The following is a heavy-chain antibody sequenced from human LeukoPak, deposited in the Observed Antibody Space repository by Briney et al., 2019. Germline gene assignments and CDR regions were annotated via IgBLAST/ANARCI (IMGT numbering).Heavy chain of an antibody. CDR3: ARSLTTVTTYYFDY. CDR2: ISSSSSTI. D-gene: IGHD4-17*01. CDR1: GFTFSSYS. V-gene: IGHV3-48*01. Sequence: PGGSLRLSCAASGFTFSSYSMNWVRQAPGKGLEWVSYISSSSSTIYYADSVKGRFTISRDNAKNSLYLQMNSLRAEDTAVYYCARSLTTVTTYYFDYWGQGTLVTVSS. J-gene: IGHJ4*02.